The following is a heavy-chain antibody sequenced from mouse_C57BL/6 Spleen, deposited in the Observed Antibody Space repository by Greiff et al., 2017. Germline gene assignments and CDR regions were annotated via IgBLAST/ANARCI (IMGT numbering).Heavy chain of an antibody. CDR1: GFTFSNYW. CDR2: IRLKSDNYAT. Sequence: EVKLMESGGGLVQPGGSMKLSCVASGFTFSNYWMNWVRQSPEKGLEWVAQIRLKSDNYATHYAESVKGRFTISRDDSKSSVYLQMNNLRAEDTGIYYCTGQGQVGDFDVWGTGTTVTVSS. D-gene: IGHD1-1*02. J-gene: IGHJ1*03. V-gene: IGHV6-3*01. CDR3: TGQGQVGDFDV.